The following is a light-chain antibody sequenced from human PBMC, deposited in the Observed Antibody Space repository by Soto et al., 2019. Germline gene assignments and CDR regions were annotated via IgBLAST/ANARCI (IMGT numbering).Light chain of an antibody. CDR3: QQYNSYWWT. V-gene: IGKV1-5*01. CDR1: QSISSW. CDR2: DAS. J-gene: IGKJ1*01. Sequence: DIPMTQSPSTLSASVGDRVTITCRASQSISSWLAWYQQXXXKAPKLLIYDASSLESGVPSRFSGSGSGTEFTLTISSLQPDDFATYYCQQYNSYWWTFGQGTKVEIK.